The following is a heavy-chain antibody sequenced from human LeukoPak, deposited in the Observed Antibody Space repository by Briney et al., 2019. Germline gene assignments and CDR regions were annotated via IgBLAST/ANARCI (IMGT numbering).Heavy chain of an antibody. D-gene: IGHD2-2*01. J-gene: IGHJ5*02. Sequence: ASVKLSCKASGYTFTSYGISWGRQAPGQGLEWMGWISAYNGNTNYAQKLQGRVTMTTDTSTSTAYIELRSLRSDDPAVYYCAREMPRYCSSTSCAFDPWGQGTLVTVSS. CDR1: GYTFTSYG. CDR2: ISAYNGNT. CDR3: AREMPRYCSSTSCAFDP. V-gene: IGHV1-18*01.